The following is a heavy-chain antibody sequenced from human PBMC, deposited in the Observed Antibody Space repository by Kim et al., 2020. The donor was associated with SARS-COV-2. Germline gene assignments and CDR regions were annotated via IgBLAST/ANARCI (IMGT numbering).Heavy chain of an antibody. CDR2: IIPDGRST. D-gene: IGHD2-15*01. CDR1: GFTFSEYW. J-gene: IGHJ4*02. CDR3: ASGLTPGQY. V-gene: IGHV3-74*01. Sequence: GGSLRLSCAASGFTFSEYWMHWVRQAPGKGLVWVSRIIPDGRSTSYADSVKGRFTISRDNAKNTLYLRMNSLTAEDTAVYYCASGLTPGQYWGQGTLVTV.